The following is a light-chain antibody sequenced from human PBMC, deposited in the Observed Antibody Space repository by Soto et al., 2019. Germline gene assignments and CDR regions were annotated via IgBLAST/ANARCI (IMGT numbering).Light chain of an antibody. Sequence: EIVLTQSPATLSLSPGERATLSCRASQSVSSYLAWYQQKPGQAPRLLIYDASNRATGIPARFSGSGSGTDFTLTISSLEPEDFATYYCQHYDSSPLSFGGGTKMEIK. CDR2: DAS. CDR1: QSVSSY. J-gene: IGKJ4*01. V-gene: IGKV3-11*01. CDR3: QHYDSSPLS.